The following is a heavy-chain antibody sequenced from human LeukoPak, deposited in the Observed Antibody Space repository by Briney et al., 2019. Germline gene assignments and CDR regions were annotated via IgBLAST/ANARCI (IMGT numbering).Heavy chain of an antibody. Sequence: SVKVSCKASGGTFSSYAISWVRQAPGQGLEWMGGIIPIFGTANYARKFQGRVTITADKSTSTAYMELSSLRSEDTAVYYCAASPLTYGSGSYDYYFDYWGQGTLVTVSS. J-gene: IGHJ4*02. V-gene: IGHV1-69*06. CDR2: IIPIFGTA. CDR3: AASPLTYGSGSYDYYFDY. CDR1: GGTFSSYA. D-gene: IGHD3-10*01.